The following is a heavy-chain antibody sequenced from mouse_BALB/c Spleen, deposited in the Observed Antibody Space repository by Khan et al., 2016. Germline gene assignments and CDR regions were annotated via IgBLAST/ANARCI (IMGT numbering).Heavy chain of an antibody. V-gene: IGHV3-1*02. Sequence: EVQLQESGPDLVKPSQSLSLTCTVPGYSITSGYSWHWIRQFPGNKLEWMGYIHYRGSTHYNPSLQSQISITRDTSKNQFFLQLNSLTTEDTAKCYAARWNGYYAMDYWGQGTSVTVSS. CDR3: ARWNGYYAMDY. CDR1: GYSITSGYS. J-gene: IGHJ4*01. CDR2: IHYRGST.